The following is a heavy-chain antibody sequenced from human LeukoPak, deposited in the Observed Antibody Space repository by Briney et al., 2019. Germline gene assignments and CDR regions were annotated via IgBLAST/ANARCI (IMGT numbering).Heavy chain of an antibody. J-gene: IGHJ6*02. CDR1: GGSFSGYY. D-gene: IGHD4-17*01. CDR2: INHSGST. Sequence: PSETLSLTCAVYGGSFSGYYWSWIRQPPGKGLEWIGEINHSGSTNYNPSLKSRVTISVDTSKNQFSLKLSSVTAADTAAYYCARRATVTTWGYYYYYGMDVWGQGTTVTVSS. CDR3: ARRATVTTWGYYYYYGMDV. V-gene: IGHV4-34*01.